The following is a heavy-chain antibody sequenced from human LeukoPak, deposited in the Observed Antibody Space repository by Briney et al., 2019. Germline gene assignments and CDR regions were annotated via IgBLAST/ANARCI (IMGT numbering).Heavy chain of an antibody. CDR2: INHSGST. CDR1: GGSFSGYY. Sequence: SETLSLTCAVYGGSFSGYYWSWIRQPPGKGLEWIGEINHSGSTNYNPSLKSRVTISVDTSKNQFSLKLSSVTAADTAVYYCARGLKQIINYYDSRGHNWFDPWGQGTLVTVSS. D-gene: IGHD3-22*01. CDR3: ARGLKQIINYYDSRGHNWFDP. V-gene: IGHV4-34*01. J-gene: IGHJ5*02.